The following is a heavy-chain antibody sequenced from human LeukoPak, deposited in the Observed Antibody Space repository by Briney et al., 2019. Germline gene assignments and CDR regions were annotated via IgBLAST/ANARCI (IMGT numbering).Heavy chain of an antibody. CDR3: ARVPYYCGMDV. Sequence: PSETLSLTCAVYGGSLSGYYWSWIRQPPGKGLEWIGEINHSGSTNYNPSLKSRVTISVDTSKNQFSLKLSSVTAADTAVYYCARVPYYCGMDVWGQGTTVTVSS. CDR2: INHSGST. V-gene: IGHV4-34*01. J-gene: IGHJ6*02. CDR1: GGSLSGYY.